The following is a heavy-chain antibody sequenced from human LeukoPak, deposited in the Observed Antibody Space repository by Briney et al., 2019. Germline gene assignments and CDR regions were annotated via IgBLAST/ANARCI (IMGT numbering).Heavy chain of an antibody. V-gene: IGHV3-48*03. CDR1: GFTFSSYE. Sequence: AGGSLRLSCAASGFTFSSYEMNWVRQAPGKGLEWVSYISSSGSTIYYADSVKGRFTISRDNSKNSLYLQMNSLRAEDTALYYCAKEHNYGDYVWGQGTLVTVSS. CDR2: ISSSGSTI. J-gene: IGHJ4*02. CDR3: AKEHNYGDYV. D-gene: IGHD4-17*01.